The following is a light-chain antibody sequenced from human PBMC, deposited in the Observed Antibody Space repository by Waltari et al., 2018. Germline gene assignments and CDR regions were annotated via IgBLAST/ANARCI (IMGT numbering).Light chain of an antibody. CDR3: QKYESLPAT. CDR2: DAS. Sequence: EVVSTQSPGTLSLSPGEGANLSCRASQSVSRALAWYQQKPGQAPRLLIYDASRRATGIPDRFSGSGSGTDFSLTISRLEPEDFAVYYCQKYESLPATFGQGTKVEIK. V-gene: IGKV3-20*01. CDR1: QSVSRA. J-gene: IGKJ1*01.